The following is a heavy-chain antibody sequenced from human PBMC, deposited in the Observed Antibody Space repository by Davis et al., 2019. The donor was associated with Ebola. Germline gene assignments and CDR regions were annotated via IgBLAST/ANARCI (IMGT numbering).Heavy chain of an antibody. CDR1: GFTFSSYS. D-gene: IGHD3-10*01. J-gene: IGHJ4*02. CDR2: ISSSSSYI. V-gene: IGHV3-21*01. Sequence: PGGSLRLSCAASGFTFSSYSMNCVRQAPGKGLEWVSSISSSSSYIYYADSVKGRFTISRDNAKNSLYLQMNSLRAEDTAVYYCARAVYYYGSGSYSDYFDYWGQGTLVTVSS. CDR3: ARAVYYYGSGSYSDYFDY.